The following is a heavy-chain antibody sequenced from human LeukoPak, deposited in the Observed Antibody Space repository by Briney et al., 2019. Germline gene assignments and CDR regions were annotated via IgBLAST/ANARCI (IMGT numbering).Heavy chain of an antibody. CDR2: IVVGSGNT. D-gene: IGHD3-3*01. CDR3: AAERFLEYYDFWSGYSEHKEFDP. V-gene: IGHV1-58*02. Sequence: GTSVKVSCKASGFTFTSSAMQWVRQARGQRLEWIGWIVVGSGNTNYAQKFQERVTITRDMSTSTAYMELSSLRSEDTAVYYCAAERFLEYYDFWSGYSEHKEFDPWGQGTLVTVSS. J-gene: IGHJ5*02. CDR1: GFTFTSSA.